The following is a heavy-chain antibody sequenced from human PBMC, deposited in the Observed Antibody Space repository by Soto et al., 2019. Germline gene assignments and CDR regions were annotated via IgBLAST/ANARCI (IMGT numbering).Heavy chain of an antibody. V-gene: IGHV4-59*01. CDR2: IYASGAT. Sequence: SETLSLTCTVSGGSISTYYWSWIRQPPGGTLEWIGYIYASGATTYNPSLESRVTMSVDMPNNEFSLELTSLTAADTAVYYCARSHSFNGSIYHYYFDFWGQGTLVTVSS. D-gene: IGHD2-8*01. CDR3: ARSHSFNGSIYHYYFDF. J-gene: IGHJ4*02. CDR1: GGSISTYY.